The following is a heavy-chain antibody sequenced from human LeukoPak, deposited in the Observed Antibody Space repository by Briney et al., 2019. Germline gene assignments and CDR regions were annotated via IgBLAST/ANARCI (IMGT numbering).Heavy chain of an antibody. CDR2: IYYSGST. Sequence: KPSETLSLTYTVSGGSISSGDYYWSWIRQPPGKGLEWIGYIYYSGSTYYKPSLKSRVTISVDTSKNQFSLKLSSVTAADTAVYYCAREKIVVVPTAAYYMDVWGKGTTVSVSS. CDR3: AREKIVVVPTAAYYMDV. J-gene: IGHJ6*03. D-gene: IGHD2-2*01. CDR1: GGSISSGDYY. V-gene: IGHV4-30-4*08.